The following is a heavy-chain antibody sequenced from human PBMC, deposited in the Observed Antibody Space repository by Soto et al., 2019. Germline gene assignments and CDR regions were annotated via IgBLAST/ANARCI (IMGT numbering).Heavy chain of an antibody. CDR3: ARGPTDYYDNSGNYFLDQ. CDR2: ISTYNGNT. V-gene: IGHV1-18*01. Sequence: QVQLVQSGAEVKKPGASMKVSCKASGYTFTTYGMSWVRQAPGQGLDWMGWISTYNGNTKYAESLQGRVSMTTDTTTSTAYMELKSLTSDDTAVYYCARGPTDYYDNSGNYFLDQWGPGTLVTVSS. CDR1: GYTFTTYG. D-gene: IGHD3-22*01. J-gene: IGHJ4*02.